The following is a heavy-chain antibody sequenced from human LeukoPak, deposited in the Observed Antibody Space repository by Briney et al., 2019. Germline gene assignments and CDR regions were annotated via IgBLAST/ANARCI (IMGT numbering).Heavy chain of an antibody. V-gene: IGHV3-74*01. CDR1: GFTFSGNW. D-gene: IGHD2-2*01. CDR3: TTDPSGSYCSSTSCPYYYYYYGMDV. Sequence: GGSLRLSCAASGFTFSGNWMHWVRQAPGKGLVWVSRIKGDGSSAYYADSVKGRFTISRDDSKNTLYLQMNSLKTEDTAVYYCTTDPSGSYCSSTSCPYYYYYYGMDVWGQGTTVTVSS. J-gene: IGHJ6*02. CDR2: IKGDGSSA.